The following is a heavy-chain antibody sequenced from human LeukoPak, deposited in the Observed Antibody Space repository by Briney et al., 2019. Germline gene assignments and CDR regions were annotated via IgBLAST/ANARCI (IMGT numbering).Heavy chain of an antibody. CDR2: IIPSIGKA. CDR1: VGTFTSYV. Sequence: SVTVSSKASVGTFTSYVISCVRQAPGQGREWMERIIPSIGKANYTQKVQGRITIATDKSTSTIYMELSSLRSKDAAVYSCAYGSGSYYSNWFDNWGQGTLVTVSS. CDR3: AYGSGSYYSNWFDN. V-gene: IGHV1-69*04. J-gene: IGHJ5*02. D-gene: IGHD3-10*01.